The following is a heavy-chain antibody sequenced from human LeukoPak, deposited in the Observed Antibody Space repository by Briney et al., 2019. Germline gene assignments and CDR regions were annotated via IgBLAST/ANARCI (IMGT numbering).Heavy chain of an antibody. CDR1: AGSISIYH. CDR2: IYDSGST. V-gene: IGHV4-59*01. D-gene: IGHD1-1*01. CDR3: VRVDSSNWHPTRFYP. J-gene: IGHJ5*02. Sequence: SETLSLTCSVSAGSISIYHWSWIRQPPGKELEWIGYIYDSGSTNYNPSLRSRLTISLDASKHQFSLELSSVTAADTAIYYCVRVDSSNWHPTRFYPWGQGTLVTVSS.